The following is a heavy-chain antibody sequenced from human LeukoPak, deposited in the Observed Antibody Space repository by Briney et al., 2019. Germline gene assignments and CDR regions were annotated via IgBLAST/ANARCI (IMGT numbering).Heavy chain of an antibody. CDR3: ARMYYYDSGGFYWYFDL. V-gene: IGHV3-53*01. Sequence: GGSLGLSCAASGFTVSNNYMSWVRQAPGKGLEWVSVIYSGGSTFYADSVKGRFTISRDNSKNTLYLQINSLRAEDTAVYYCARMYYYDSGGFYWYFDLWGRGTLVTVSS. J-gene: IGHJ2*01. D-gene: IGHD3-22*01. CDR2: IYSGGST. CDR1: GFTVSNNY.